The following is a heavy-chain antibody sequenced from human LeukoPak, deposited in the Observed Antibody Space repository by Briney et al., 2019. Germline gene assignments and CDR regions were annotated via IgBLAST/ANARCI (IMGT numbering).Heavy chain of an antibody. D-gene: IGHD5-18*01. V-gene: IGHV1-3*01. CDR3: AREEAMVPTGLDY. CDR2: INPGNGNT. Sequence: ASVKVSCKASGYTFTSYAMHWVRQAPGQRLEWMGWINPGNGNTKYSQKFQGRVTITRDTSATTAYMELSSLRAEDTAVYYCAREEAMVPTGLDYWGQGTLVTVSS. J-gene: IGHJ4*02. CDR1: GYTFTSYA.